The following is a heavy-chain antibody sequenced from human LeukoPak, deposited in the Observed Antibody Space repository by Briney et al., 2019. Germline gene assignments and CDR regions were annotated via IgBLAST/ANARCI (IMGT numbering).Heavy chain of an antibody. CDR2: ISSSSYI. CDR1: GFTFSSYS. Sequence: GGSLRLSCAASGFTFSSYSMNWVRKAPGKGLEWVSSISSSSYIYYADSVKGRFTISRDNAKNSLYLQMNSLRAEDTAVYYCARVSGDYVYYYYYGMDVWGQGTTVTVSS. CDR3: ARVSGDYVYYYYYGMDV. V-gene: IGHV3-21*01. D-gene: IGHD2-21*02. J-gene: IGHJ6*02.